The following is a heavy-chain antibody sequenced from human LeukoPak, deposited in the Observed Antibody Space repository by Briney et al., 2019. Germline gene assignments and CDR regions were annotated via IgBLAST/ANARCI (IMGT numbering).Heavy chain of an antibody. CDR2: IYTSGST. CDR1: GGSISSYY. J-gene: IGHJ4*02. D-gene: IGHD6-19*01. CDR3: ARERYSSGWYGLLDY. V-gene: IGHV4-4*07. Sequence: PSETLSLTCTVSGGSISSYYWSWIRQPAGKGLEWIGRIYTSGSTNYNPSLKSRVTMSVDTSKNQFSLKLSSVTAADTAVYYCARERYSSGWYGLLDYWGQGTLVPVSS.